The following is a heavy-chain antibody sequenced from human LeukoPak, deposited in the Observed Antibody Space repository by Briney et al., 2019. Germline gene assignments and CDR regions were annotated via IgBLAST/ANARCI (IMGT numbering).Heavy chain of an antibody. Sequence: SETLPLTCTVSGGSISSCYWSWIRQPPGKGLEWIGYIYYSGSTNYNPSLKSRVTISVDTSKNQFSLKLSSVTAADTAVYYCARDLSSGYCSGGSCYPDAFDIWGQGTMVTVSS. CDR3: ARDLSSGYCSGGSCYPDAFDI. D-gene: IGHD2-15*01. CDR2: IYYSGST. CDR1: GGSISSCY. J-gene: IGHJ3*02. V-gene: IGHV4-59*01.